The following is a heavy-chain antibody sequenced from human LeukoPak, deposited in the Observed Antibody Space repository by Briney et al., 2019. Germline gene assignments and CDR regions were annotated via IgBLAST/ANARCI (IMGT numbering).Heavy chain of an antibody. CDR3: ANSDSSGYYDY. J-gene: IGHJ4*02. Sequence: GGSLRLSCVASGFSFSNYGMHWVRQAPGKGLEWVAVISYHGSDKYYPDSVKGRFTISRDNSKNTLYLQMHSLRAEDTAVYYCANSDSSGYYDYWGQGTLVTVPS. CDR1: GFSFSNYG. V-gene: IGHV3-30*18. CDR2: ISYHGSDK. D-gene: IGHD3-22*01.